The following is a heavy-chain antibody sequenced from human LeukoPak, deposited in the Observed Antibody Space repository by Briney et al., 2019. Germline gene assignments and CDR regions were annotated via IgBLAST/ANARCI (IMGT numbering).Heavy chain of an antibody. J-gene: IGHJ4*02. CDR3: ARVLRVVTAPFYYFDY. Sequence: QPGGSLRLSCAASGFTFSSYGMHWVRQAPGKGLEWVAVIWYDGSNKYYADSVKGRFTISRDNAKNSLYLQMNSLRAEDTAVYYCARVLRVVTAPFYYFDYWGQGTLVTVSS. CDR2: IWYDGSNK. CDR1: GFTFSSYG. V-gene: IGHV3-33*01. D-gene: IGHD2-21*02.